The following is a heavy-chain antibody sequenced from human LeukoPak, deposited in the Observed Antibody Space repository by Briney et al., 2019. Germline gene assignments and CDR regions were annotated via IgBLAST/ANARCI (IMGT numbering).Heavy chain of an antibody. CDR1: GITFSNYA. J-gene: IGHJ4*02. CDR2: ISGVGGST. D-gene: IGHD2-21*01. Sequence: GGSLRLSCAVSGITFSNYAMSWVRQAPGKGLEWISAISGVGGSTYYADSVKGRFTISRDNSKNTLYLQMSSLRAEDTAVYYCAAISGYWGQGALVTVSS. CDR3: AAISGY. V-gene: IGHV3-23*01.